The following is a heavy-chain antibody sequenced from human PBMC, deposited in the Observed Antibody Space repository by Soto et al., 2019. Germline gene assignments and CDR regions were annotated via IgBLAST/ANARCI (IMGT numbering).Heavy chain of an antibody. CDR1: GGSISSYY. V-gene: IGHV4-59*01. CDR2: IYYSGST. D-gene: IGHD3-3*01. J-gene: IGHJ4*02. CDR3: ARGENPYDFWSGPGPVDY. Sequence: QVQLQESGPGLVKPSETLSLTCTVSGGSISSYYWSWIRQPPGKGLEWIGYIYYSGSTNYNPSLKSRVTISVDTSKNQFSLKLSSVTAADTAVYYCARGENPYDFWSGPGPVDYWGQGTLVTVSS.